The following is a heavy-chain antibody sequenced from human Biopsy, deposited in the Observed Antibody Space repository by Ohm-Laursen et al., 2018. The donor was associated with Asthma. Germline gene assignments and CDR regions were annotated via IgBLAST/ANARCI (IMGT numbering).Heavy chain of an antibody. CDR2: IYYTGTT. J-gene: IGHJ4*02. D-gene: IGHD3-3*01. Sequence: SETLSLTCAVSGGSISGFYWSWIRQPPGKGLEWIGYIYYTGTTNYNPSLKSRVSISVDTSKNQFSLKLTSVTAADTAVYYCARDFGGWYYFDKWGQGSLVTVSS. CDR1: GGSISGFY. V-gene: IGHV4-59*01. CDR3: ARDFGGWYYFDK.